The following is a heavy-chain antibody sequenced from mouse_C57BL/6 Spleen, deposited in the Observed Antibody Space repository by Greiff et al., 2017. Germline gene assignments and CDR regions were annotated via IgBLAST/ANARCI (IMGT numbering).Heavy chain of an antibody. CDR3: ARDGISAWFAY. CDR1: GYTFTSYW. Sequence: QVQLQQPGAELVTPGASVKMSCKASGYTFTSYWITWVKLRPGQGLEWIGDIYPGRGSTNYNEKFKSKATLTVDTSYSTANMQLSSLTSEDSAVYYWARDGISAWFAYWGQGTLVTVSA. D-gene: IGHD2-1*01. CDR2: IYPGRGST. J-gene: IGHJ3*01. V-gene: IGHV1-55*01.